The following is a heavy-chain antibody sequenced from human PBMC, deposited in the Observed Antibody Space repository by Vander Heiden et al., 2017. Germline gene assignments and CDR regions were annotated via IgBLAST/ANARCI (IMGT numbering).Heavy chain of an antibody. V-gene: IGHV1-46*01. D-gene: IGHD3-16*01. CDR3: ARDRRGRDGYNKGEADFDY. CDR2: INPSGGST. J-gene: IGHJ4*02. Sequence: SCKASGYTFTSYYMHWVRQAPGQGLEWMGIINPSGGSTSYAQKFQGRVTMTRDTSTSTVYMELSSLRSEDTAVYYCARDRRGRDGYNKGEADFDYWGQGTLVTVSS. CDR1: GYTFTSYY.